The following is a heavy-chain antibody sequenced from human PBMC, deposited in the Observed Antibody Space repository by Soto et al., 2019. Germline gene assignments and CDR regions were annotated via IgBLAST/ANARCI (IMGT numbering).Heavy chain of an antibody. Sequence: EVLLLESGGGLVQPGGSLLLSGVASGFTFNTYVMTWVRQAPGKGLEWVAVISDSGDSTYYADSVKGRFTISRDNSTNTLYLQMNSLRVEDTAVYYCAKGHYDILTCLDYWGQGILVTVSS. CDR3: AKGHYDILTCLDY. J-gene: IGHJ4*02. D-gene: IGHD3-9*01. CDR1: GFTFNTYV. V-gene: IGHV3-23*01. CDR2: ISDSGDST.